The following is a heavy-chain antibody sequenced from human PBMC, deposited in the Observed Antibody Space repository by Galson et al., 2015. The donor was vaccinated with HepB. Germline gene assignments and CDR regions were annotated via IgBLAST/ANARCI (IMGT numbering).Heavy chain of an antibody. V-gene: IGHV1-18*04. Sequence: SVKVSCRGSRYTFNSYGITWVRQAPGQGLEWMGWISVYNGDTKYARRFQDRVTLTTDKTTSTAYMELRSLRSDDTGVYFCARDFQMSSISLDFWGQGTLVTVSS. J-gene: IGHJ4*02. CDR3: ARDFQMSSISLDF. CDR2: ISVYNGDT. D-gene: IGHD5-24*01. CDR1: RYTFNSYG.